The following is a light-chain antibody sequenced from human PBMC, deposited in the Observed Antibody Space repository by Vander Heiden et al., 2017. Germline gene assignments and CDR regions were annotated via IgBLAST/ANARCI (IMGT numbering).Light chain of an antibody. CDR1: DIGSRH. CDR2: DDD. V-gene: IGLV3-9*01. J-gene: IGLJ3*02. CDR3: QVRDSSTNWV. Sequence: SSQLTQSPSLSVALGQTATLTCEGHDIGSRHVHWYQRKPGQAPVLVIYDDDYRPSGIPERFSGSNSGNTATLTISRAQAGDEADYFCQVRDSSTNWVFGGGTKMTVL.